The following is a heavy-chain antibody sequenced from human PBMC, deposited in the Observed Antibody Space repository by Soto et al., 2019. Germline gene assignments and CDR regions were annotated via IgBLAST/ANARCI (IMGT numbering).Heavy chain of an antibody. J-gene: IGHJ5*02. CDR2: IYYSGST. CDR1: GGSISSGGYY. V-gene: IGHV4-31*03. Sequence: SETLSLTCTVSGGSISSGGYYWSWIRQHPGKGLEWIGYIYYSGSTYYNPSLKSRVTISVDTSKNQFSLKLSSVTAADTAVYYCARVRRDGYTSWFDPWGQGTLVTVS. D-gene: IGHD5-12*01. CDR3: ARVRRDGYTSWFDP.